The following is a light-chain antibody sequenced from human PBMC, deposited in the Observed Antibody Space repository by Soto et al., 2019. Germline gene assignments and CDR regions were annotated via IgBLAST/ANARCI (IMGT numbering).Light chain of an antibody. CDR1: QGISSY. Sequence: DIQLTQSPSFLSASVGDRVTITCRASQGISSYLAWYQQKPGKAPKPLIYAASTLQSGVPSRFSGSGSGTEFTLTISSLQPEDFATYYCQQLNSYLLFTFGPGTKVDIK. CDR3: QQLNSYLLFT. J-gene: IGKJ3*01. CDR2: AAS. V-gene: IGKV1-9*01.